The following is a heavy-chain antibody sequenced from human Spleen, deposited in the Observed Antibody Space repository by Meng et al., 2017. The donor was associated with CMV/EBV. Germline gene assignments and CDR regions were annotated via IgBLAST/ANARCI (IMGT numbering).Heavy chain of an antibody. CDR1: GFTFSSYW. J-gene: IGHJ4*02. CDR3: AGERPTVTKGIDY. Sequence: GESLKISCAASGFTFSSYWMSWVRQAPGKGLEWVANIKQDGSEKYYVDSVKGRFTISRDNAKNSLYLQMNGLRAEDTAVYYCAGERPTVTKGIDYWGQGTLVTVSS. V-gene: IGHV3-7*01. D-gene: IGHD4-17*01. CDR2: IKQDGSEK.